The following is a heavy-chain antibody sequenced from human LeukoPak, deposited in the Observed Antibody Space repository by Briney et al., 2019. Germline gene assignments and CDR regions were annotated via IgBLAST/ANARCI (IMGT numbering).Heavy chain of an antibody. CDR3: ARDGAFDI. CDR1: GYTFTSYY. J-gene: IGHJ3*02. CDR2: INPKSGGT. V-gene: IGHV1-2*02. Sequence: ASVKVSCKASGYTFTSYYMHWVRQAPGQGLEWMGWINPKSGGTNYAQKFQGRVTMTRDTSISTAYLELSRLRSDDTAVYYCARDGAFDIWGQGTVVTVSS.